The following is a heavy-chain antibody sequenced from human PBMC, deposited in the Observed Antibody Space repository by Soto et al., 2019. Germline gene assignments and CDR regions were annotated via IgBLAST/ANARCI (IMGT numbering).Heavy chain of an antibody. CDR3: ARDPSFTGMDV. J-gene: IGHJ6*02. D-gene: IGHD2-15*01. Sequence: QVQLVQSGAEVKKPGASVKVSCKASGYTITSYAMHWVRQAPGQRLEWMGWINAGNGNTKYSQKFQGRVTITRDTSASTAYMELSSLRSEDTAVYYCARDPSFTGMDVWGQGTTVTVSS. CDR1: GYTITSYA. CDR2: INAGNGNT. V-gene: IGHV1-3*01.